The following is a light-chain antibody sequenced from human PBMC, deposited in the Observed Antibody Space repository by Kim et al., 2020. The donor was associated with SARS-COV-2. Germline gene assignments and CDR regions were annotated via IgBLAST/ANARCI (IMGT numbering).Light chain of an antibody. V-gene: IGKV3-15*01. J-gene: IGKJ2*01. CDR2: GAS. CDR3: QQYNNWRT. Sequence: LTVSPRERATLSRRASKSVSSSLAWYQQKPGQAPRLLIYGASSRATGIPARFSGSGSGTEFTLTISSLQSEDFAIYYCQQYNNWRTFGQGTKLEI. CDR1: KSVSSS.